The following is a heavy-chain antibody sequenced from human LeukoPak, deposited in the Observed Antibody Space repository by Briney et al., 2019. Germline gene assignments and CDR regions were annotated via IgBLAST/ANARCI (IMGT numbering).Heavy chain of an antibody. Sequence: GGSLRLSCAASGFTFSSYAMSWVRQAPGKGLEWVSAISGSGGSTYYADSVKGRFTISRDNSKNTLYLQMNSLRAEDTAVYYCAKGEYYDFWSGYYMSGYYFDYWGQGTPVTVSS. J-gene: IGHJ4*02. CDR1: GFTFSSYA. V-gene: IGHV3-23*01. CDR2: ISGSGGST. D-gene: IGHD3-3*01. CDR3: AKGEYYDFWSGYYMSGYYFDY.